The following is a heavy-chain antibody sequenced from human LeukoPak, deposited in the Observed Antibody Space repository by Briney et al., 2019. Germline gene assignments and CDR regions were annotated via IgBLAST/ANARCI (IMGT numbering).Heavy chain of an antibody. CDR2: IIPIFGTA. V-gene: IGHV1-69*01. J-gene: IGHJ4*02. CDR3: ARGDYTELGIAASY. CDR1: GGTFSSYA. D-gene: IGHD6-13*01. Sequence: GASVKVSCKASGGTFSSYAISWVRQAPGQGLEWMGGIIPIFGTASYAQKFQGRVTITADESTSTAYMELSSLSPENTAVYYCARGDYTELGIAASYWGQGTLVTVSS.